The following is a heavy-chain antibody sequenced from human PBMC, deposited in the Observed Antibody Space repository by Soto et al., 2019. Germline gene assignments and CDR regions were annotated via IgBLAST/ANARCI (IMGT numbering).Heavy chain of an antibody. Sequence: PWGSLRLSCAASGFTFISYSINFFRHSPVKGLEWVSSISTSGRDISYADSVKGRFTISRDNAKNSLYLQMNSLRAEDTAFYYCARDLIFPTAYFDSWGQGTLVTVSS. CDR3: ARDLIFPTAYFDS. V-gene: IGHV3-21*01. CDR2: ISTSGRDI. D-gene: IGHD2-8*01. J-gene: IGHJ4*02. CDR1: GFTFISYS.